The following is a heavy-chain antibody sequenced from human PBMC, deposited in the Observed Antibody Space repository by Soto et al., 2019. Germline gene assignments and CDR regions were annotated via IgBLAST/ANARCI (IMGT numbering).Heavy chain of an antibody. CDR3: ARATGSNHPFDY. J-gene: IGHJ4*02. D-gene: IGHD2-2*01. V-gene: IGHV3-74*01. CDR1: GFTFSTYW. CDR2: ISTDGSST. Sequence: EVQLVESGGGLVQPGGSLRLSCAATGFTFSTYWMHWVRQGPGKGLVWVSRISTDGSSTTYADSVKGRFTISRDNAKNPLYLQMNRPRAEDTAVYYCARATGSNHPFDYWGQGSLVTVSS.